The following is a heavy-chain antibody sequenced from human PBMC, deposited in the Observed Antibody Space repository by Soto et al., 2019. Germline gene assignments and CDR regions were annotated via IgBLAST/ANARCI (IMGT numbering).Heavy chain of an antibody. Sequence: HWVRQTKEKRLEWMGWINASNGNTKYSQKFQGRVTITRDTSASTAYMELSSLRSEDTAVYYCARELLLWFGESEDAFDIWGQGTMVTVS. V-gene: IGHV1-3*01. D-gene: IGHD3-10*01. CDR3: ARELLLWFGESEDAFDI. CDR2: INASNGNT. J-gene: IGHJ3*02.